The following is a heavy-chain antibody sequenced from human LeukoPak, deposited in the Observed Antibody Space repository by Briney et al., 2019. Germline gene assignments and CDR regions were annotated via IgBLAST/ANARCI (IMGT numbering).Heavy chain of an antibody. CDR2: IYYSGST. CDR1: GGSISSGDYY. D-gene: IGHD3-22*01. Sequence: SETLSLTCTVSGGSISSGDYYWSWIRQPPGKGLEWIGYIYYSGSTYYNPSLKSRVTISVDTSKNQFSLKLSSVTAADTAVYYCARVYYDSSGYYLERGEGYFDYRGQGTLVTVSS. J-gene: IGHJ4*02. CDR3: ARVYYDSSGYYLERGEGYFDY. V-gene: IGHV4-30-4*01.